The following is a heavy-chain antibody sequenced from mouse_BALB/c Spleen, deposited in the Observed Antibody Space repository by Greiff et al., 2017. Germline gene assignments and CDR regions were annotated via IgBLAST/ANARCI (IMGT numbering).Heavy chain of an antibody. V-gene: IGHV1S137*01. CDR3: ARREYYEYDRNAMDY. J-gene: IGHJ4*01. D-gene: IGHD2-4*01. CDR1: GYTFTDYA. CDR2: ISTYYGDA. Sequence: QVQLKQSGAELVRPGVSVKISCKGSGYTFTDYAMHWVKQSHAKSLEWIGVISTYYGDASYNQKFKSKATLTVDNSSSTAYMELRSLTSEDSAVYYCARREYYEYDRNAMDYWGQGTSVTVSS.